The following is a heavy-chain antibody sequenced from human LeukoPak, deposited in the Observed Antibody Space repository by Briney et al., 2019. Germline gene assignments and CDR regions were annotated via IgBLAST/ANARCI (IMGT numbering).Heavy chain of an antibody. J-gene: IGHJ3*02. CDR3: ARDRRAFDI. V-gene: IGHV1-2*02. CDR1: GFTFTAYH. CDR2: INPNSGGA. Sequence: GASVKVSCKASGFTFTAYHMHWVRQAPGQGLEWMGWINPNSGGANYAQKFQGRVTMTRDTSISTAYMELSRLRSDDTAVYYCARDRRAFDIWGQGTMVTVSS.